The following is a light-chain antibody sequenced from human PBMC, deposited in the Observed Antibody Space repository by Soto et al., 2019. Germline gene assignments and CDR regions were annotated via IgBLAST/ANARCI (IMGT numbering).Light chain of an antibody. V-gene: IGKV3-15*01. CDR3: QQYNNWLPPRT. CDR1: QSVSSN. Sequence: EIVMTQSPATLSVSPGERATLSCRASQSVSSNLAWYQQKPGQAPRLLIYGASTRATGIPARFSGSGSGTEFTITISSLQSEDFAVYYCQQYNNWLPPRTFGQGTKVEIK. J-gene: IGKJ1*01. CDR2: GAS.